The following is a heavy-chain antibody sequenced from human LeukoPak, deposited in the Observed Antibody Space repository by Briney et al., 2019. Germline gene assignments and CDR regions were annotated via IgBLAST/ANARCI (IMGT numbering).Heavy chain of an antibody. V-gene: IGHV3-48*02. D-gene: IGHD3-9*01. CDR2: IRTTAEGAKYA. CDR1: GFSFTDYP. CDR3: ATDQRYAFDY. J-gene: IGHJ4*02. Sequence: PGGSLRLSCATSGFSFTDYPMNWVRQAPGKGLEWISNIRTTAEGAKYAYYADSVKGRVTISRDDGKNTLYLHMNSLRDDDMAVYYCATDQRYAFDYWGQGILVTVSS.